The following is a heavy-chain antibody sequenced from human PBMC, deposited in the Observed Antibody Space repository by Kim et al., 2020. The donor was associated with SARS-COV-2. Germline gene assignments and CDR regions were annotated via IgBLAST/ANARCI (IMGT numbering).Heavy chain of an antibody. V-gene: IGHV3-30*04. CDR1: GFTFSSYA. J-gene: IGHJ6*02. CDR3: ARRGGGILYYGMDV. CDR2: ISYDGSNK. Sequence: GGSLRLSCAASGFTFSSYAMHWVRQAPGKGLEWVAVISYDGSNKYYVDSVKGRFTISRDNSKNTLYLQMNSLRAEDTAVYYCARRGGGILYYGMDVWGQGTTVTVSS.